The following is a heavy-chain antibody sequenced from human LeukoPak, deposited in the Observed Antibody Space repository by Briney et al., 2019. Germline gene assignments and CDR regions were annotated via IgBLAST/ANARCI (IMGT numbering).Heavy chain of an antibody. CDR2: IYHSGST. D-gene: IGHD3-3*01. J-gene: IGHJ4*02. Sequence: PSETLSLXCTVSGYSISSGYYWGWIRQPPGKGLEWIGSIYHSGSTYYNPSLKSRVTLSVDTSKNQFSLKLSSVTAADTAVYYCARESRTIFGVVIIPFDYWGQGTLVTVSS. CDR1: GYSISSGYY. CDR3: ARESRTIFGVVIIPFDY. V-gene: IGHV4-38-2*02.